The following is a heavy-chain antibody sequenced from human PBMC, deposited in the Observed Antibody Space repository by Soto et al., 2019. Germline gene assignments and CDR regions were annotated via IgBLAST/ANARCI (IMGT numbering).Heavy chain of an antibody. D-gene: IGHD3-9*01. Sequence: SETLSLTCAVSGGSISSSNWWSWVRQPPGKGLEWIGEIYHSGSTNYNPSLQTRVTISLDKSKSQFSLKLNSVTAADSAVYFCARLEGLATISYYFDFWGQGALVTVSS. J-gene: IGHJ4*02. CDR2: IYHSGST. CDR1: GGSISSSNW. CDR3: ARLEGLATISYYFDF. V-gene: IGHV4-4*02.